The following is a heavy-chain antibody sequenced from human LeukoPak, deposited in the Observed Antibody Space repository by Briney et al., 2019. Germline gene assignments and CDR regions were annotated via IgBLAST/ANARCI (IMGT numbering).Heavy chain of an antibody. CDR2: INPNSGGT. Sequence: EASVKVSCKASGYTFTSYYMHWVRQAPGQGLEWMGWINPNSGGTNYAQKFQGRVTMTRDTSISTAYMELSRLRSDDTAVYYCASLDYGDYGAVKDYWGQGTLVTVSS. CDR3: ASLDYGDYGAVKDY. V-gene: IGHV1-2*02. D-gene: IGHD4-17*01. J-gene: IGHJ4*02. CDR1: GYTFTSYY.